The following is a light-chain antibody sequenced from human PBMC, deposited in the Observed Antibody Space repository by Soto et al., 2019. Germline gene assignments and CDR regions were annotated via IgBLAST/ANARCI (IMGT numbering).Light chain of an antibody. V-gene: IGKV3-15*01. J-gene: IGKJ5*01. CDR1: QSLNNN. CDR3: QQYNEWPPIT. CDR2: GAS. Sequence: EIVMTQSPATLSVSPGDRATLSCRASQSLNNNLAWYQQRPGQAPRLLIYGASTRATGVPGRFSGSGSGTEFTLTISSLQSEDFAVYYCQQYNEWPPITFGQGTRLEIK.